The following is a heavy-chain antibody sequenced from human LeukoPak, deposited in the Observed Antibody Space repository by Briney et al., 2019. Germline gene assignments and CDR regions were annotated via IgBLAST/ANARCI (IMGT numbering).Heavy chain of an antibody. Sequence: GGSLRLSCAASGFTFSSYSMNWVRQAPGKGLEWVSSISSSSTYISYADSVKGRFTISRDNAKNSLYLQMNSLRVEDTAVYYCASSKWFYFDSWGQGTLVTVSS. J-gene: IGHJ4*02. D-gene: IGHD3-22*01. CDR3: ASSKWFYFDS. V-gene: IGHV3-21*01. CDR1: GFTFSSYS. CDR2: ISSSSTYI.